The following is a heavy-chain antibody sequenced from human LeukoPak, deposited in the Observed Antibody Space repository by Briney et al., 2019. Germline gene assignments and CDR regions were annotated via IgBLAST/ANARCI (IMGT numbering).Heavy chain of an antibody. CDR2: INPNSGGT. CDR1: GYTFTGYY. CDR3: ARDGSGSTLNYYDSSGPDY. J-gene: IGHJ4*02. D-gene: IGHD3-22*01. Sequence: ASVKVSCKASGYTFTGYYVHWVRQAPGQGLEWMGWINPNSGGTNYAQKFQGRVTMTRDTSISTAYMELSRLRSDDTAVYYCARDGSGSTLNYYDSSGPDYWGQGTLVTVSS. V-gene: IGHV1-2*02.